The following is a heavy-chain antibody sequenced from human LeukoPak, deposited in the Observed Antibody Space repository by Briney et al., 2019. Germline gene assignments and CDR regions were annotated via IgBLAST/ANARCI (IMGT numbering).Heavy chain of an antibody. D-gene: IGHD6-13*01. V-gene: IGHV4-34*01. Sequence: SETLSLTCTVSGGSISSYYWSWIRQPPGKGLEWIGEINHSGSSNYNPSLKSRVTISADTAKSQFSLKLSSVTAADTAVYYCARGGDGQQLVLVYWGQGTLVTVSS. CDR3: ARGGDGQQLVLVY. CDR1: GGSISSYY. CDR2: INHSGSS. J-gene: IGHJ4*02.